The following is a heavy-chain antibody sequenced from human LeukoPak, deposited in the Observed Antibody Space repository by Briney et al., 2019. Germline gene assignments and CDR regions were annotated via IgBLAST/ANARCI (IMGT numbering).Heavy chain of an antibody. J-gene: IGHJ5*02. CDR1: GYTFTSYD. D-gene: IGHD1-26*01. CDR2: MNPNSGNT. Sequence: ASVKVSRKASGYTFTSYDINWVRQATGQGLEWMGWMNPNSGNTGYAQKLQGRVTMTRNTSISTAYMELSSLRSEDTAVYYCARALLVGASDPWGQGTLVTVSS. CDR3: ARALLVGASDP. V-gene: IGHV1-8*01.